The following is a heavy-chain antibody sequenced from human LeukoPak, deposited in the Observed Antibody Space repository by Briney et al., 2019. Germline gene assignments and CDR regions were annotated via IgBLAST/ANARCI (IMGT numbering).Heavy chain of an antibody. V-gene: IGHV3-30*18. CDR2: ISYDGSNK. CDR3: AKGAGTFGYGMDV. Sequence: PGRSLRLSCAASGFTFSSYGMHWVRQAPGKGLEWVAVISYDGSNKYYADSVKGRFTISRDNSKNTLYLQMNSLRAEDTAVYYCAKGAGTFGYGMDVWGQGTTVIVSS. J-gene: IGHJ6*02. D-gene: IGHD1-1*01. CDR1: GFTFSSYG.